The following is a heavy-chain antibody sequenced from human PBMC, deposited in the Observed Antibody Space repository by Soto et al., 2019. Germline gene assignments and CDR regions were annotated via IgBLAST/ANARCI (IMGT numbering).Heavy chain of an antibody. CDR2: IYYSGRT. V-gene: IGHV4-39*01. CDR3: ARLPDPYGSGSYGDY. Sequence: QLQLQESGPGLVKPSETLSLTCTVSGGSISSSSYYWGWIRQPPGKGLEWIGSIYYSGRTYYNPSLKCRDTISVDTSKDQFYLYLTSVTAADTAVYSCARLPDPYGSGSYGDYWGQGTLVTVSS. CDR1: GGSISSSSYY. J-gene: IGHJ4*02. D-gene: IGHD3-10*01.